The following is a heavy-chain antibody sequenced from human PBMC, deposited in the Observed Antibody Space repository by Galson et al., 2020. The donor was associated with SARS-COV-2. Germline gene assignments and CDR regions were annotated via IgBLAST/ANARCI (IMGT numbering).Heavy chain of an antibody. CDR1: GGSISSYY. V-gene: IGHV4-59*01. Sequence: LSLTCTVSGGSISSYYWSWIRQPPGKGLEWIGYIYYSGSTNYNPSLKSRVTISVDTSKNQFSLKLSSVTAADTAVYYCARWSPSMVRGVHYGMDVWGQGTTVTVSS. CDR2: IYYSGST. J-gene: IGHJ6*02. D-gene: IGHD3-10*01. CDR3: ARWSPSMVRGVHYGMDV.